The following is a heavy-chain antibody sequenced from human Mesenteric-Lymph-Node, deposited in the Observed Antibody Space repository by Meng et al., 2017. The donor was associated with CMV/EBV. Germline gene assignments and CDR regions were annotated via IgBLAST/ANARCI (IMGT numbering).Heavy chain of an antibody. Sequence: KASGGTFDSYAISWVRQAPGQGLEWMGGIIPILGIANYAQKFQGRVTITADKSTSTAYMELSSLRSEDTAVYYCAREIDSSAEYFQHWGQGTLVTVSS. V-gene: IGHV1-69*10. CDR3: AREIDSSAEYFQH. J-gene: IGHJ1*01. CDR2: IIPILGIA. CDR1: GGTFDSYA. D-gene: IGHD3-9*01.